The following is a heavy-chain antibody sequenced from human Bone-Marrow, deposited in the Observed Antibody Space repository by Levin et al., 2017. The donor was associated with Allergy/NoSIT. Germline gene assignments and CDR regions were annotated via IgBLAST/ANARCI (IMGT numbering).Heavy chain of an antibody. V-gene: IGHV3-30-3*01. Sequence: PGGSLRLSCAASGFTFSSYAMHWVRQAPGKGLEWVAVISYDGSNKYYADSVKGRFTISRDNSKNTLYLQMNSLRAEDTAVYYCARDPGQLVSPLGWFDPWGQGTLVTVSS. CDR2: ISYDGSNK. D-gene: IGHD6-6*01. CDR3: ARDPGQLVSPLGWFDP. CDR1: GFTFSSYA. J-gene: IGHJ5*02.